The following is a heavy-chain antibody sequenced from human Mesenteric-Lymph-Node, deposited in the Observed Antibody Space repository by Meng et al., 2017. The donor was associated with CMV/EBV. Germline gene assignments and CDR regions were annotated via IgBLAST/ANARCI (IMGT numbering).Heavy chain of an antibody. D-gene: IGHD3-16*01. V-gene: IGHV6-1*01. CDR3: AYFGDLPPLW. CDR2: TYYRSESYN. Sequence: QIQLTQLGPGLVKSLQTPPAPGTIPAERIPRNKAAWAWTRHSPSRGLEWLGRTYYRSESYNDYAVSVKSRISVNLDTSKNQLSLHLNFVTPEDTAVYYCAYFGDLPPLWWGQGTLVTVSS. J-gene: IGHJ4*02. CDR1: AERIPRNKAA.